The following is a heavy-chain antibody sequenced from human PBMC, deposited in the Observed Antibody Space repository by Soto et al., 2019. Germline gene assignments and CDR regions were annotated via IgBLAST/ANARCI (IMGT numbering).Heavy chain of an antibody. CDR2: IKSKSDGGTT. CDR1: GFTFSNAW. V-gene: IGHV3-15*07. D-gene: IGHD3-16*02. CDR3: MTDRQYRPAY. J-gene: IGHJ4*02. Sequence: PGGSLRLSCAGSGFTFSNAWMNWVRQAPGKGLEWVGRIKSKSDGGTTDYAAPVKGRFTISRGDSKNTVYLQMNSLKTEDTAVYYCMTDRQYRPAYWGQGTLVTVSS.